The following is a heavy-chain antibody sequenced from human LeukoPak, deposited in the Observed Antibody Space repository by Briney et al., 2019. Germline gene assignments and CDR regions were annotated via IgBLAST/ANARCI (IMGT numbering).Heavy chain of an antibody. V-gene: IGHV4-4*02. CDR3: ATATGDQALDY. Sequence: PSETLSLTCAVSGGSISSSNWWSWVRQPPGKGLEWIGNFYYGGTTYYYYNPSLKSRVTISVDTSKNQFSLKLTSVTAADTAVYYCATATGDQALDYWGQGTLVTVSS. CDR2: FYYGGTTYY. CDR1: GGSISSSNW. D-gene: IGHD7-27*01. J-gene: IGHJ4*02.